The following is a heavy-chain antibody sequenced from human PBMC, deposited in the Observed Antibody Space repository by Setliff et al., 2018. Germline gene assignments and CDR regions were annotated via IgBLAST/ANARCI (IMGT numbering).Heavy chain of an antibody. V-gene: IGHV3-30-3*02. CDR1: GFTFSSYA. J-gene: IGHJ6*02. Sequence: LSCAASGFTFSSYAMPWVRQAPGKGLEWVAVISYDGSNKYYADSVKGRFTISRDNSKNTLYLQMNSLRAEDTAVYYCAKRGPYCSGGTCHYGMDVWGQGTTVTVSS. CDR2: ISYDGSNK. CDR3: AKRGPYCSGGTCHYGMDV. D-gene: IGHD2-15*01.